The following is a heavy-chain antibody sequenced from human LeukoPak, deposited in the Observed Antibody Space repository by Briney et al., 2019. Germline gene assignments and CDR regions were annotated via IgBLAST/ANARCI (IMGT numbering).Heavy chain of an antibody. V-gene: IGHV3-7*01. J-gene: IGHJ4*02. CDR3: ARDKAYNTFDY. CDR2: IKEDGSEK. CDR1: GFTFKSAW. D-gene: IGHD1-14*01. Sequence: QSGGSLRLSCAASGFTFKSAWMTWVRQAPGKGLEWVANIKEDGSEKNYVGSVKGRFTISRDNAKNSLYLQLSSLRAEDTAVYYCARDKAYNTFDYWGQGTLVTVSS.